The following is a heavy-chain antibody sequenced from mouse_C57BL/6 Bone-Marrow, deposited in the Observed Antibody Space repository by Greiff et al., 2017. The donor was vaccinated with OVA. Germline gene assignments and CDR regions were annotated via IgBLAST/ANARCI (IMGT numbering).Heavy chain of an antibody. CDR2: IRSKSNNYAT. CDR1: GFSFNTYA. V-gene: IGHV10-1*01. Sequence: GGGLVQPKGSLKLSCAASGFSFNTYAMNWVRQAPGKGLEWVARIRSKSNNYATYYADSVTDRFTISRDDSESMLYLQMNNLKTEDTAMYYCVGIYYDYFYAMDYWGQGTSVTVSS. D-gene: IGHD2-4*01. CDR3: VGIYYDYFYAMDY. J-gene: IGHJ4*01.